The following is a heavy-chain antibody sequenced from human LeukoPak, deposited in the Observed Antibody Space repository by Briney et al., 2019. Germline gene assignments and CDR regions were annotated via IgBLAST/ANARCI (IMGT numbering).Heavy chain of an antibody. D-gene: IGHD1-26*01. CDR1: GFTFSSYG. Sequence: GRSLRLSCAASGFTFSSYGMHWVSQAPGKGLEWVADIWYDGSNKYYADSVKGRFTISRDNSKNTLYLQMNSLRAEDTAVYYCAKGCRRIVGAVYFDYWGQGTLVTVSS. V-gene: IGHV3-33*06. CDR3: AKGCRRIVGAVYFDY. J-gene: IGHJ4*02. CDR2: IWYDGSNK.